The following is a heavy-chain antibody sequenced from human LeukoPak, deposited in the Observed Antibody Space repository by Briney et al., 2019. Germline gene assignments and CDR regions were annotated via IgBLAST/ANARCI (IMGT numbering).Heavy chain of an antibody. D-gene: IGHD6-13*01. Sequence: GGSLRLSCAASGFTFSSYSMNWVRQAPGKGLEWVSSISSSSSYIYYADSVKGRFTISRDNAKNSLYLQMNSLRAEDTAVYYCARGGYSSSWYFHPSPPPYYWGQGTLVTVSS. CDR1: GFTFSSYS. CDR2: ISSSSSYI. V-gene: IGHV3-21*01. CDR3: ARGGYSSSWYFHPSPPPYY. J-gene: IGHJ4*02.